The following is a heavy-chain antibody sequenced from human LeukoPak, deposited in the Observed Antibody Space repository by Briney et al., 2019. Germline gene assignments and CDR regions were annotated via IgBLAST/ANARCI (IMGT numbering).Heavy chain of an antibody. J-gene: IGHJ4*02. CDR3: ARENY. CDR2: INHSGST. V-gene: IGHV4-39*07. Sequence: SETLSLTCTVSGGSISSSSYYWGWIRQPPGKGLEWIGEINHSGSTNYNPSLKSRVTISVDTSKNQFSLKLSSVTAADTAVYYCARENYWGQGTLVTVSS. CDR1: GGSISSSSYY.